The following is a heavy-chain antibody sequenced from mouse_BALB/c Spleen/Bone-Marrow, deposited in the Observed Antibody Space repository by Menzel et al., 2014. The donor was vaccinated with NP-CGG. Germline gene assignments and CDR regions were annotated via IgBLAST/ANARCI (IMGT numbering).Heavy chain of an antibody. D-gene: IGHD1-1*01. Sequence: EVKLMESGAELVRPGALVKLSCKASGFNIKDYYMHWVKQRPEQGLEWIGWIDPENGNTIYDPKFQGKASITADTSSNTAYLQLSSLTSEDTAVYYCARSHYYGSSLYAMDYWGQGTSVAVSS. CDR1: GFNIKDYY. V-gene: IGHV14-1*02. CDR3: ARSHYYGSSLYAMDY. CDR2: IDPENGNT. J-gene: IGHJ4*01.